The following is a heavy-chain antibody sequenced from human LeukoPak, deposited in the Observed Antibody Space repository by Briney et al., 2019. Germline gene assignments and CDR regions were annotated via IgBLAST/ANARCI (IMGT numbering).Heavy chain of an antibody. V-gene: IGHV4-38-2*02. D-gene: IGHD1-26*01. CDR3: ARDPRGSYGLIDY. Sequence: SETLSLTCTVSGYSISSGYYWGWIRQPPGKGLEWIGSIYHSGSTYYNPSLKSRVTISVDTSKNQFSLKLSSVTAADTAVYYCARDPRGSYGLIDYWGQGTLVTVSS. J-gene: IGHJ4*02. CDR2: IYHSGST. CDR1: GYSISSGYY.